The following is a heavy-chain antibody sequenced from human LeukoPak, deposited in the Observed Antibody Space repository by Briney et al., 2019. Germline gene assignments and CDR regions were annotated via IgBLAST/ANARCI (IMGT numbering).Heavy chain of an antibody. CDR2: IKSKTDGGTT. CDR3: TTDEIVVVPAAIFGY. Sequence: GGSLRLSCAASGFIFSNAWMSWVRQAPGKGLEWVGRIKSKTDGGTTDYAAPVKGRFTISRDDSKNTLYLQMNSLKTEDTAVYYCTTDEIVVVPAAIFGYWGQGTLVTVSS. CDR1: GFIFSNAW. J-gene: IGHJ4*02. V-gene: IGHV3-15*01. D-gene: IGHD2-2*01.